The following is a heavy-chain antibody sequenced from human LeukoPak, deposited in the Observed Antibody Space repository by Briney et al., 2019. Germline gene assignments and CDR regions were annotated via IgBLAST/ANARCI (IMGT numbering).Heavy chain of an antibody. CDR3: ATRPRDSSGYYLGAFDA. V-gene: IGHV3-23*01. D-gene: IGHD3-22*01. Sequence: PGGSLRLSCEASGFIFSTYAMAWVRQAPGKGLDWFSVIGASGAETYYSDSAKGRFTVSRDNSKDTLFLHMSSLRAEDTAVYFCATRPRDSSGYYLGAFDAWGQGTTVTVSS. J-gene: IGHJ3*01. CDR2: IGASGAET. CDR1: GFIFSTYA.